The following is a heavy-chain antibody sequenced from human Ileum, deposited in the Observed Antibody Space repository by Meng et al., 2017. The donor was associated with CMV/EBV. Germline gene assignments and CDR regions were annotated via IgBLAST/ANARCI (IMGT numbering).Heavy chain of an antibody. D-gene: IGHD3-3*01. V-gene: IGHV4-39*07. CDR1: CGSPTSSTSY. Sequence: PSEAVSPPCHASCGSPTSSTSYWGWIRQPPWKGLEWIGSVYYSGTTYYNPSLKSRVNMSIDTSKNRFSLKLSSATAADTAVYYCARNVGFYSSQIAYWGQGALVTVSS. J-gene: IGHJ4*02. CDR2: VYYSGTT. CDR3: ARNVGFYSSQIAY.